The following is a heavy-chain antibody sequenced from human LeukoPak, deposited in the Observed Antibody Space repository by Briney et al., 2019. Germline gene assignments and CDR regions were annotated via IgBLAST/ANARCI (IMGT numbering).Heavy chain of an antibody. CDR3: ARHAFHDYSNRFDY. J-gene: IGHJ4*02. CDR2: IYYSGST. Sequence: SETLSLTCTVSGGSISSSSYYWGWIRQPPGKGLEWIGSIYYSGSTYYNPSLKSRVTISVDTSKNQFSLKLSSVTAADTAVYYCARHAFHDYSNRFDYWGQGTLVTVSS. CDR1: GGSISSSSYY. V-gene: IGHV4-39*01. D-gene: IGHD4-11*01.